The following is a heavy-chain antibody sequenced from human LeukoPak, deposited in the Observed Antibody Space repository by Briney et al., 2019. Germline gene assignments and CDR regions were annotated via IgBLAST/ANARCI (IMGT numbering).Heavy chain of an antibody. D-gene: IGHD2-15*01. CDR2: ISGSGNST. CDR3: ARGPYCSGGTCYSLGEFDP. Sequence: GGSLRLSCAASGCTFRGYAMSWVRQAPGKGLEWVSSISGSGNSTYFADSVKGRFTISRDNSKNTLYLQMNSLRAEDTAVFYCARGPYCSGGTCYSLGEFDPWGQGTLVTVPS. CDR1: GCTFRGYA. J-gene: IGHJ5*02. V-gene: IGHV3-23*01.